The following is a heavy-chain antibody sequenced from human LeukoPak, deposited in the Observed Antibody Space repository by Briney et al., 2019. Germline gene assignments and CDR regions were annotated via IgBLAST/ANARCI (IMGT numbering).Heavy chain of an antibody. CDR3: TTDPRITVAGTGYYYYYMDV. J-gene: IGHJ6*03. Sequence: SVKVSCKASGGTFSNYALNWARQAPGQGLEWMGGIIPIVETANYAQKFQGRVTISTDESTSTVFMKLHSLRSEDTAVYYCTTDPRITVAGTGYYYYYMDVWGKGTTVTVSS. CDR2: IIPIVETA. CDR1: GGTFSNYA. V-gene: IGHV1-69*05. D-gene: IGHD6-19*01.